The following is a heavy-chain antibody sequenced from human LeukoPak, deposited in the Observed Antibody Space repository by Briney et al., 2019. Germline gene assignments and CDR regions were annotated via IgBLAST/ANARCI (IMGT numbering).Heavy chain of an antibody. D-gene: IGHD6-13*01. J-gene: IGHJ4*02. CDR3: ARDPGYSSSGGDY. Sequence: GRSLRLSCAASGFTFSSYAMHWVRQAPGKGLEWVAVISYDGSNKYYADSVKGRFTISRDNSKNTLYLRMNSLRAEDTAVYYCARDPGYSSSGGDYWGQGTLVTVSS. CDR2: ISYDGSNK. CDR1: GFTFSSYA. V-gene: IGHV3-30-3*01.